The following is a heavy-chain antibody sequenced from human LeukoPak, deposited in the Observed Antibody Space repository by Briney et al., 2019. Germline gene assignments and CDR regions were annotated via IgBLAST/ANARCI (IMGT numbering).Heavy chain of an antibody. J-gene: IGHJ6*03. CDR1: GGSIGSYY. CDR3: ARAESGYSGYRNGYYYYYMDV. Sequence: KTSETLSLTCTVSGGSIGSYYWSWIRQPAGKGLEWIGRIYTSGSTNYNPSLKSRVTMSVDTSKNQFSLRLTSVTAADTAVYYCARAESGYSGYRNGYYYYYMDVWGKGTTVTVSS. CDR2: IYTSGST. V-gene: IGHV4-4*07. D-gene: IGHD5-12*01.